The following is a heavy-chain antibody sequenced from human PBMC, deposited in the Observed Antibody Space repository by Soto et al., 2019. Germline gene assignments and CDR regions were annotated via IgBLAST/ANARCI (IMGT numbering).Heavy chain of an antibody. CDR1: GFTFSSYD. J-gene: IGHJ4*02. Sequence: EVELLESGGDLVQPGGSLRLSCAASGFTFSSYDMNWVRQAPGKGLEWVSAIGVYANTYYADSVKGRFTISRDDSRNTVHLQLNSLRVDDTAVYYCAKESTVGSPGDYFDSWGQGTLVIVSS. V-gene: IGHV3-23*01. D-gene: IGHD1-26*01. CDR3: AKESTVGSPGDYFDS. CDR2: IGVYANT.